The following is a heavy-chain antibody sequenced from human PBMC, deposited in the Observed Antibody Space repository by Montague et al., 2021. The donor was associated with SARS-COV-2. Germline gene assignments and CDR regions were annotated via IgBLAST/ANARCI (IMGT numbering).Heavy chain of an antibody. CDR2: IWYDGSNK. CDR3: ARDLLVVGYSYGIDY. D-gene: IGHD5-18*01. CDR1: GFTFTSYG. Sequence: SLRLSCAASGFTFTSYGMHWVRQAPGKGLEWVAVIWYDGSNKYYADSVKGRFTISRDNSKNTLYLQMNSLRAEDTAVYYCARDLLVVGYSYGIDYWGQGTLVTVSS. V-gene: IGHV3-33*01. J-gene: IGHJ4*02.